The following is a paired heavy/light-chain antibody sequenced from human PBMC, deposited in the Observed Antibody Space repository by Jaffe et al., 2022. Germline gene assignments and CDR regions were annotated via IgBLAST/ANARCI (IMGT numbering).Light chain of an antibody. J-gene: IGLJ3*02. CDR3: QTWGTGIRV. CDR2: LNSDGSH. CDR1: SGHSSYA. Sequence: QLVLTQSPSASASLGTSVKLTCTLSSGHSSYAIAWHQQKPEKGPRYLMNLNSDGSHSKGDGIPDRFSGSSSGAERYLTISSLQSEDEADYYCQTWGTGIRVFGGGTKLTVL. V-gene: IGLV4-69*02.
Heavy chain of an antibody. CDR3: AREGAIQLERLNWFDS. D-gene: IGHD1-1*01. V-gene: IGHV3-23*01. Sequence: EVQLLDSGGGLVQPGGSLRLSCAASGFTFRSYAMSWVRQAPGKGLEWVSAISGSGTTTYYSDSVKGRFTISRDNSKNTLHMQMNSLRGEDTALYYCAREGAIQLERLNWFDSWGQGTLVTVSS. CDR1: GFTFRSYA. J-gene: IGHJ5*01. CDR2: ISGSGTTT.